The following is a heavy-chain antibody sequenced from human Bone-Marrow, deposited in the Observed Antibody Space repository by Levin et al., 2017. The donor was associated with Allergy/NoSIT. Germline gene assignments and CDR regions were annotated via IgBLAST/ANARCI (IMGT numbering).Heavy chain of an antibody. V-gene: IGHV3-23*01. Sequence: HPGGSLRLSCAASGFTFSSYAMSWVRQAPGKGLEWISSIVNSGSTYYADSVKGRFTISRDNSKNTLYLQMNSLRAEDTAEYYCAKGSTTGTTRSDYWGQGTLVTVSS. J-gene: IGHJ4*02. CDR1: GFTFSSYA. CDR3: AKGSTTGTTRSDY. CDR2: IVNSGST. D-gene: IGHD1-1*01.